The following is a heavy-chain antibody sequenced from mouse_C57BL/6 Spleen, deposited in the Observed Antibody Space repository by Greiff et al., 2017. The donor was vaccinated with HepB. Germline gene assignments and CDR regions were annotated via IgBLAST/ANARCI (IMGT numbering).Heavy chain of an antibody. J-gene: IGHJ1*03. CDR2: INPSTGGT. V-gene: IGHV1-42*01. CDR1: GYSFTGYY. Sequence: EVQLQQSGPELVKPGASVKISCKASGYSFTGYYMNWVKQSPEKSLEWIGEINPSTGGTTYNQKFKAKATLTVDKSSSTAYMQLKSLTSEDSAVYYCARDYGSSYEGRYFDVWGTGTTVTVSS. D-gene: IGHD1-1*01. CDR3: ARDYGSSYEGRYFDV.